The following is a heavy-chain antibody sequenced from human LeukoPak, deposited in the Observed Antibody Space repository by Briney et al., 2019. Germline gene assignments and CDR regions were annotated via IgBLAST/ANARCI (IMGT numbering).Heavy chain of an antibody. Sequence: PGGSLRLSCAASGFTFSSYAMNWVRQAPGKGLEWVSDISGSGGRTYYADSVKGRFTISRDNSKNTLYLQMNSLRAEDTAVYYCAKSPPLRKYYFDYWGQGTLVTVSS. V-gene: IGHV3-23*01. CDR3: AKSPPLRKYYFDY. D-gene: IGHD4-17*01. CDR2: ISGSGGRT. CDR1: GFTFSSYA. J-gene: IGHJ4*02.